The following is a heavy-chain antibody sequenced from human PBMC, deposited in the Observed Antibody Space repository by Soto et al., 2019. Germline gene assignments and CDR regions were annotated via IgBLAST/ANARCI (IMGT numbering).Heavy chain of an antibody. CDR2: IIPLFVAT. J-gene: IGHJ4*02. D-gene: IGHD6-19*01. V-gene: IGHV1-69*06. CDR1: GGTFTTYD. CDR3: ARDRSSSWYNGTFYFDS. Sequence: VQLVQSGAEVRKPGSSVKVSCKASGGTFTTYDISWVRQAPGQGLEWMGGIIPLFVATKYAQKFQGRVTITADKSTGTAYMELSSLRSEDTAMYYCARDRSSSWYNGTFYFDSWGQGTLVTVSS.